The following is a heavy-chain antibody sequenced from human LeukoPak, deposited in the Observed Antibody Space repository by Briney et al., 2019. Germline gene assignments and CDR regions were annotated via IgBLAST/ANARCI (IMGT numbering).Heavy chain of an antibody. CDR1: GGSISSSSYY. CDR2: IYYSGST. D-gene: IGHD1-26*01. Sequence: PSETLSLTCTVSGGSISSSSYYWGWIRLPPGKGLEWIGSIYYSGSTYYNPSLKSRVTISVDTSKNQFSLKLSSVTAADTAVYYCARSGSYYYFDYWGQGTLVTVSS. J-gene: IGHJ4*02. CDR3: ARSGSYYYFDY. V-gene: IGHV4-39*01.